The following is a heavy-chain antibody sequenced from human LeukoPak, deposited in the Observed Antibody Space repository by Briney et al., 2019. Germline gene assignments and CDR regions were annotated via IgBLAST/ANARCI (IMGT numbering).Heavy chain of an antibody. CDR2: ISYDGTNK. Sequence: GRSLRLSCAASGFTFINYGMHWVRQAPGKGLEWVVVISYDGTNKYYADSVKGRFTISRDNSKNTLYLQMNSLKTDDTAVYYCANYGDYQYFDYWGQGTPVTVSS. D-gene: IGHD4-17*01. CDR1: GFTFINYG. J-gene: IGHJ4*02. CDR3: ANYGDYQYFDY. V-gene: IGHV3-30*18.